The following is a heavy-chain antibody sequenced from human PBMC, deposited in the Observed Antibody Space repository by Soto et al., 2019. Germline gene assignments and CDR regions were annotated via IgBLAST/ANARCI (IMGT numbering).Heavy chain of an antibody. CDR2: IYHSGST. D-gene: IGHD2-15*01. CDR1: GGSISSGGYS. Sequence: SETLSLTCAVSGGSISSGGYSWSWIRQPPGKGLEWIGYIYHSGSTYYNPSLKSRVTISVDRSKNQFSLKLSSVTAADTAVYYCARQYGRGWFDPWGQGTLVTVSS. CDR3: ARQYGRGWFDP. V-gene: IGHV4-30-2*01. J-gene: IGHJ5*02.